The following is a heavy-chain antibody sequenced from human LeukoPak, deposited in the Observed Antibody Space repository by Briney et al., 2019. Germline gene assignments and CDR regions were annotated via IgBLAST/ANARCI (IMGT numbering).Heavy chain of an antibody. CDR1: GGSINNYY. CDR2: IYFSGTT. J-gene: IGHJ4*02. CDR3: ARGSTGGYGDF. V-gene: IGHV4-59*01. D-gene: IGHD2-8*02. Sequence: PSETLSLTCTVSGGSINNYYWSWIRQPRGKGLEWIGNIYFSGTTNYNPSLKSRVTISVDTSKNQFSLKLSSVTAADTAVYYCARGSTGGYGDFWGQGTLVTVSS.